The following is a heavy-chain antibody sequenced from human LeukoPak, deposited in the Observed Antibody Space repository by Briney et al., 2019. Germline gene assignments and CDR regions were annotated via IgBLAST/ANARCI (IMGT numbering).Heavy chain of an antibody. CDR1: GGSISSYY. V-gene: IGHV4-59*01. Sequence: PSETLSLTCTVSGGSISSYYWSWIRQPPGKGLEWIGYIYYSGSTNYNPSLKSRVTIPVDTSKNQFSLKLSSVTAADTAVYYCAREEINSGSYPHWGQGTLVTVSS. J-gene: IGHJ4*02. CDR3: AREEINSGSYPH. CDR2: IYYSGST. D-gene: IGHD1-26*01.